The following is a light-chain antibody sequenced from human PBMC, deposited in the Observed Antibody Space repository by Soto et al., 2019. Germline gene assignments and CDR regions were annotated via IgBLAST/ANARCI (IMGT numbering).Light chain of an antibody. CDR1: SRDVGAYKY. Sequence: QSALTQPRSVSGSPGQSVTISCTGTSRDVGAYKYVSWYQHYPGDAPKVLIYDVTQRPSGVPDRFSGTKSGNTASLTISGLQAEDEADYYCCSYAGSYTWVFGSGTKVTVL. CDR2: DVT. CDR3: CSYAGSYTWV. V-gene: IGLV2-11*01. J-gene: IGLJ1*01.